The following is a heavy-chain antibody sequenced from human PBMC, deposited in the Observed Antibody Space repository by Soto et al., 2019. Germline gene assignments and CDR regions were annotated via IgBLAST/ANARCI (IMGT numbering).Heavy chain of an antibody. Sequence: QAQLVQSGAEVKKPGASVKVSCKASGYTFTYYAIYWVRQAPGQRLEWMGWISTGNGNTKYSQKFQGRVTINKDTSASTVYIELSSLRSDDTAVYYCAREKIVSRMGASDIWGQGTVVTVSS. J-gene: IGHJ3*02. CDR2: ISTGNGNT. CDR3: AREKIVSRMGASDI. V-gene: IGHV1-3*04. D-gene: IGHD5-12*01. CDR1: GYTFTYYA.